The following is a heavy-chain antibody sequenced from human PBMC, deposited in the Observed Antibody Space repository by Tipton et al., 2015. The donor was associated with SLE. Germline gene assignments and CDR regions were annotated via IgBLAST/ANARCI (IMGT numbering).Heavy chain of an antibody. J-gene: IGHJ2*01. CDR1: GGSISSYY. CDR2: IYYSGST. CDR3: ARGDWYFDL. Sequence: TLSLTCTVSGGSISSYYWSWIRQPPGKGLEWIGYIYYSGSTNYNPSLKSRVTISVGTSKNQFSLKLSSVTAADTAVYYCARGDWYFDLWGRGTLVTVSS. V-gene: IGHV4-59*01.